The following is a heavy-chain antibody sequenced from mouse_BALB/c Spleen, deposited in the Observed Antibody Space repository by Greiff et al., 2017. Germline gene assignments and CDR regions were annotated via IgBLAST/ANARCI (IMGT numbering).Heavy chain of an antibody. CDR2: ISSGGSYT. D-gene: IGHD2-2*01. V-gene: IGHV5-6*01. J-gene: IGHJ2*01. Sequence: EVKLVESGGDLVKPGGSLKLSCAASGFTFSSYGMSWVRQTPDKRLEWVATISSGGSYTYYPDSVKGRFTISRDNAKNTLYLQMSSLKSEDTAMYYCARHGLYGYDRGFDYWGQGTTLTVSS. CDR3: ARHGLYGYDRGFDY. CDR1: GFTFSSYG.